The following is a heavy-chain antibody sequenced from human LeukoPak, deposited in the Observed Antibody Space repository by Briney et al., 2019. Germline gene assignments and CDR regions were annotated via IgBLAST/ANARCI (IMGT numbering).Heavy chain of an antibody. CDR1: GFTFSSYA. V-gene: IGHV3-43*01. D-gene: IGHD3-22*01. CDR2: ISWDGGST. Sequence: GSLRLSCAASGFTFSSYAMSWVRQAPGKGLEWVSLISWDGGSTYYADSVKGRFTISRDNSKNSLYLQMNSLRTEDTALYYCAQGNYYDSSGSPPFDIWGQGTMVTVSS. CDR3: AQGNYYDSSGSPPFDI. J-gene: IGHJ3*02.